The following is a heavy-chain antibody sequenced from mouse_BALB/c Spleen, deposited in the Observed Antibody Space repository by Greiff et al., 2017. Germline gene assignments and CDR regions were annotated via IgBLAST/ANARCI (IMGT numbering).Heavy chain of an antibody. J-gene: IGHJ2*01. D-gene: IGHD1-2*01. CDR3: AREIHYYGLYYFDD. CDR2: IWSGGNT. Sequence: QVQLQQSGPGLVQPSQSLSITCTVSGFSLTSYGVHWVRQSPGKGLEWLGVIWSGGNTDYNAAFISRLSISKDNSKSQVFFKMNSLQANDTAIYYCAREIHYYGLYYFDDWGQGTTRTVSS. V-gene: IGHV2-2*02. CDR1: GFSLTSYG.